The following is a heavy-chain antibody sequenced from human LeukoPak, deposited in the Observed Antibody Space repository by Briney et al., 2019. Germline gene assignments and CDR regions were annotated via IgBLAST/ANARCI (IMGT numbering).Heavy chain of an antibody. J-gene: IGHJ4*02. Sequence: QPGGSLRLSCAASGFTVSSNYMSWVRQAPGKGLECVSVIYSGGNTYYADSVKGRFTISRDNSKNTLYLQMNSLRAEDTAVYYCAKDSSYTSSSSWFDYWGQGTLVTVSS. V-gene: IGHV3-66*01. CDR2: IYSGGNT. CDR1: GFTVSSNY. CDR3: AKDSSYTSSSSWFDY. D-gene: IGHD6-6*01.